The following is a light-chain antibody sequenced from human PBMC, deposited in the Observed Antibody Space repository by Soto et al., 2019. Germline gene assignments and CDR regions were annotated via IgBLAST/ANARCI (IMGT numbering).Light chain of an antibody. J-gene: IGKJ1*01. CDR3: QQYNNWLKT. CDR1: QSVSSN. Sequence: EIVMTQSPATLSVSPGERATLSCRASQSVSSNLAWYQQKPGQAPRLPIYGASTRATGIPARFSGSGSGTEFTLTISSLQSEYFAVYYCQQYNNWLKTFGQGTKLDIK. CDR2: GAS. V-gene: IGKV3-15*01.